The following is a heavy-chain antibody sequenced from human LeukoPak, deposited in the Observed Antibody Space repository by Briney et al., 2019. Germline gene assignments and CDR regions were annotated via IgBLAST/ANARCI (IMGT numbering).Heavy chain of an antibody. Sequence: GGSLRLSCAASGFTFSSYAMHWVRQAPGKGLEWVAVMTYDGSLKYYADSVKGRFTISRDNSKNTLYLQMNSLRPEDTAVHYCASGYTSSWFYGFDYWGQGTLVTVSP. CDR3: ASGYTSSWFYGFDY. D-gene: IGHD6-13*01. J-gene: IGHJ4*02. CDR2: MTYDGSLK. CDR1: GFTFSSYA. V-gene: IGHV3-30-3*01.